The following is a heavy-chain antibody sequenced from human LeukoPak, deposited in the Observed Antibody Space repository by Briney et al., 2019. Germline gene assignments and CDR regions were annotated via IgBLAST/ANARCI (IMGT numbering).Heavy chain of an antibody. D-gene: IGHD6-13*01. J-gene: IGHJ4*02. CDR3: ARGSSSWYDY. CDR2: ISSSSSYI. Sequence: KPGGSLRLSCAASGFTFSSYRMNWVRQAPGKGLEWVSSISSSSSYIYYADSVKGRFTISRDNAKNSLYLQMNSLRAEDTAVYYCARGSSSWYDYWGQGTLVTVSS. V-gene: IGHV3-21*01. CDR1: GFTFSSYR.